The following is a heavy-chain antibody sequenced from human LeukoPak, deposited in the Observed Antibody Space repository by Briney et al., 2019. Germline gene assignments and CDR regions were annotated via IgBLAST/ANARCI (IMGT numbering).Heavy chain of an antibody. CDR2: INPNSGGT. D-gene: IGHD2-2*01. CDR1: GYTFTGYY. Sequence: ASVKVSCKASGYTFTGYYMHWVRQAPGQGLEWMGWINPNSGGTNYAQKFQGRVTMTRDTSISTVYMELSRLRSDDTAVYYCATDHCSSTSCYPDYWGQGTLVTVSS. V-gene: IGHV1-2*02. J-gene: IGHJ4*02. CDR3: ATDHCSSTSCYPDY.